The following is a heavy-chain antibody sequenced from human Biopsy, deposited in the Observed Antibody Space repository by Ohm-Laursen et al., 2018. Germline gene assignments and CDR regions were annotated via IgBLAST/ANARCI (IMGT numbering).Heavy chain of an antibody. V-gene: IGHV1-2*02. CDR3: AKGQDLRGGAEYFQH. CDR1: GYTFTGQY. J-gene: IGHJ1*01. D-gene: IGHD2-15*01. CDR2: INPHSGTT. Sequence: ASVKVSCEASGYTFTGQYLHWVRQVPGQGLEWMGWINPHSGTTKFAQDFQGRVTMTGDTSITTAYMELRRLRSDDTAVYYCAKGQDLRGGAEYFQHWGQGALVTVSS.